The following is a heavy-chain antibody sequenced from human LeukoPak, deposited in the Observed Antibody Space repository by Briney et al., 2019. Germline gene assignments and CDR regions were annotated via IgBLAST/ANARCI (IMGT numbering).Heavy chain of an antibody. CDR3: VRDYVWGTSDTAY. J-gene: IGHJ4*02. Sequence: PGGSLRLSCAASGFSFSNYWMSWFCQTPGKGLEWVGNIKEDGSEKYYLDSVKGRFTISRDNTHNSVFLLMSSLRAEDTAVYYCVRDYVWGTSDTAYWGQGTLVTVSS. CDR1: GFSFSNYW. V-gene: IGHV3-7*01. CDR2: IKEDGSEK. D-gene: IGHD3-16*01.